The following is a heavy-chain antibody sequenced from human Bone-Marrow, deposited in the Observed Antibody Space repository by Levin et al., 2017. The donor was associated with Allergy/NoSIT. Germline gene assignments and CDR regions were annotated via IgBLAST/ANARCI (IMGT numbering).Heavy chain of an antibody. CDR2: INHSGST. V-gene: IGHV4-34*01. CDR3: ARVGPVRFLEWFRGGGYYHYGMDV. Sequence: SETLSLTCAVYGGSFSGYYWSWIRQPPGKGLEWIGEINHSGSTNYNPSLKSRVTISVDTSKNQFSLKLSSVTAADTAVYYCARVGPVRFLEWFRGGGYYHYGMDVWGQGTTVTVSS. D-gene: IGHD3-3*01. J-gene: IGHJ6*02. CDR1: GGSFSGYY.